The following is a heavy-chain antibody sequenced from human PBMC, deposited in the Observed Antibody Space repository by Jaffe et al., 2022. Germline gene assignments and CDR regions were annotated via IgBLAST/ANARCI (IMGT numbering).Heavy chain of an antibody. CDR1: GYSISSGYY. Sequence: QVQLQESGPGLVKPSETLSLTCAVSGYSISSGYYWGWIRQPPGKGLEWIGSIYHSGSTYYNPSLKSRVTISVDTSKNQFSLKLSSVTAADTAVYYCARHTYYYDSSGYSDYWGQGTLVTVSS. V-gene: IGHV4-38-2*01. D-gene: IGHD3-22*01. CDR3: ARHTYYYDSSGYSDY. J-gene: IGHJ4*02. CDR2: IYHSGST.